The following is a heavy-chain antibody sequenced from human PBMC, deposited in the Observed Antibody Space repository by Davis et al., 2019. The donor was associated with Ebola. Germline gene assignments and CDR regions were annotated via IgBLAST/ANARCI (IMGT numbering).Heavy chain of an antibody. CDR1: GVTFRSNW. V-gene: IGHV3-74*01. CDR3: AKGGSGWPSDYSYGMGV. D-gene: IGHD6-19*01. Sequence: HTGGSLRLSCAASGVTFRSNWMQWVRQAPGKGLVWVSRINSDGSFTSYSDSVKGRFTISRDNSKNTLYLQMNSLTVEDTAVYYCAKGGSGWPSDYSYGMGVWGKGTTVTVSS. J-gene: IGHJ6*04. CDR2: INSDGSFT.